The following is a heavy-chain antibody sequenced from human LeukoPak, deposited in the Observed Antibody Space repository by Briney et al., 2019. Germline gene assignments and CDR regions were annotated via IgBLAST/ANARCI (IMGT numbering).Heavy chain of an antibody. Sequence: GGSLRLSCAASGFTFSSYSMNWVRQAPGKGLEWVSYISSSSSTIYYADSMKGRFTISRDNAKNSLYLQMNSLRAEDTAVYYCARDLIVVVPAAPYYYYYMDVWGKGTTVTVSS. D-gene: IGHD2-2*01. CDR2: ISSSSSTI. V-gene: IGHV3-48*01. CDR3: ARDLIVVVPAAPYYYYYMDV. CDR1: GFTFSSYS. J-gene: IGHJ6*03.